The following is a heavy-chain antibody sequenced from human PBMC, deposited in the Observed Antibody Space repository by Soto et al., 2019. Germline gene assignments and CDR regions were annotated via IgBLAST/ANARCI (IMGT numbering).Heavy chain of an antibody. V-gene: IGHV3-23*01. J-gene: IGHJ4*02. D-gene: IGHD1-7*01. Sequence: EVQLLESGGGLVQPGGSLRLSCAASGFTFSSYAMSWVRQAPGKGLEWVSAISGSGGSTYYADSVKGRFTISRDNSKNTLYLQINSMRDEDTAVYYCEKTQEFKELHLYFDYWGQGTLVTVSS. CDR1: GFTFSSYA. CDR2: ISGSGGST. CDR3: EKTQEFKELHLYFDY.